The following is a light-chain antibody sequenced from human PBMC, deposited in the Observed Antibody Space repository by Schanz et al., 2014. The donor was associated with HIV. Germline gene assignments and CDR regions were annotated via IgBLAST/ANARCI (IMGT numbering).Light chain of an antibody. CDR2: QAS. Sequence: DIQMTQSPSSLSASVGDRVTITCRASQSISSYLNWYQQKPGKAPKVLIYQASILENGVPSTFSGGGFGTEFTLTISSLQPDDFATYYCLQYNSYPYTFGQGTKLEIK. V-gene: IGKV1-5*03. J-gene: IGKJ2*01. CDR3: LQYNSYPYT. CDR1: QSISSY.